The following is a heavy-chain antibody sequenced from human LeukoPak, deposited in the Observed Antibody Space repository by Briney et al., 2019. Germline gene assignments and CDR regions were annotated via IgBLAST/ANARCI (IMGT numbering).Heavy chain of an antibody. CDR2: ISAYNGNT. J-gene: IGHJ3*02. Sequence: ASVKVSCKASGYTFTSYGISWVRQAPGQGLEWMGWISAYNGNTNFAQNLQGRVTMTTDTSTSTAYMELRSLRSDDTAVYYCARDAQWELLDDAFDIWSQGTMVTVSS. D-gene: IGHD1-26*01. CDR3: ARDAQWELLDDAFDI. V-gene: IGHV1-18*01. CDR1: GYTFTSYG.